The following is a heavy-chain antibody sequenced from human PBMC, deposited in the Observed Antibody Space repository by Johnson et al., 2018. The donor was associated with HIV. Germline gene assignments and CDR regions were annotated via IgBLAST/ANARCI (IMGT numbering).Heavy chain of an antibody. CDR2: ISYDGSNK. J-gene: IGHJ3*02. V-gene: IGHV3-30*03. CDR3: ARGGVVHDGFDI. D-gene: IGHD2-8*01. CDR1: AFTFSSYG. Sequence: QVQLVESGGGLIQPGGSLRLSCAASAFTFSSYGMHWVRQAPGKGLEWVAVISYDGSNKYYADSVKGRFTISRDNSKNTLYLQMNSLRAEDTAVYYCARGGVVHDGFDIRGLGTMVTVSS.